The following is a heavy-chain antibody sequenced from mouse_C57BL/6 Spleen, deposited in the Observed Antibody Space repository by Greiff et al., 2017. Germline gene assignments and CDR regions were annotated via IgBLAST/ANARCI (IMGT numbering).Heavy chain of an antibody. V-gene: IGHV1-55*01. CDR2: IYPGSGST. J-gene: IGHJ4*01. CDR3: ARRRKGDYAMDY. Sequence: QVHVKQPGAELVKPGASVKMSCKASGYTFTSYWITWVKQRPGQGLEWIGDIYPGSGSTNYNEKFKSKATLTVDTSSSTAYMQLSSLTSEDSAVYYCARRRKGDYAMDYWGQGTSVTVSS. CDR1: GYTFTSYW.